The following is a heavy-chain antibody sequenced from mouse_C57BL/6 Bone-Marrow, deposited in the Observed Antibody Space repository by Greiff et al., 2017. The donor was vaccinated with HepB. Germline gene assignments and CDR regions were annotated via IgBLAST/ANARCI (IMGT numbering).Heavy chain of an antibody. D-gene: IGHD3-2*02. CDR1: GFTFSDAW. Sequence: EVKLMESGGGLVQPGGSMKLSCAASGFTFSDAWMDWVRQSPEKGLEWVAEIRNKANNHATYYAESVKGRFTISRDDSKSSVYLQMNSLRAEDTGIYYCTRRGPAQARGAYWGQGTLVTVSA. CDR2: IRNKANNHAT. V-gene: IGHV6-6*01. CDR3: TRRGPAQARGAY. J-gene: IGHJ3*01.